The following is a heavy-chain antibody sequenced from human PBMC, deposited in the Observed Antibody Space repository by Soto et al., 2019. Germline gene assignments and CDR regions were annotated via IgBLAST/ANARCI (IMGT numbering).Heavy chain of an antibody. CDR1: GYSFSDYF. Sequence: QVQLVQSGAEVKKSGASVKVSCRPSGYSFSDYFIQRVRQAPGQGLEWVAWINPKTAATNYAKKFQGRFSLTWDTSSTTAYMELTRLRPDDTAVYYCARIKWGLNYYNGMDVWGQGTTVIVSS. CDR2: INPKTAAT. D-gene: IGHD1-26*01. J-gene: IGHJ6*02. CDR3: ARIKWGLNYYNGMDV. V-gene: IGHV1-2*02.